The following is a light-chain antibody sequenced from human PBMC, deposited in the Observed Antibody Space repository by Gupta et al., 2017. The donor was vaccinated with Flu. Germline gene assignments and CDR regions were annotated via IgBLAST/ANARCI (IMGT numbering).Light chain of an antibody. V-gene: IGKV2-28*01. J-gene: IGKJ2*03. CDR1: DSLLHSHGYNY. CDR2: SGS. Sequence: DIMIKHSPLSPLTTPGPASTISCRSSDSLLHSHGYNYLDWYLQKPGQSPQLLIYSGSNRASGVPDRFSGSGSGTDFTLTISRVEAEDVGVYYCMQALETPYSFGQGTKLEIK. CDR3: MQALETPYS.